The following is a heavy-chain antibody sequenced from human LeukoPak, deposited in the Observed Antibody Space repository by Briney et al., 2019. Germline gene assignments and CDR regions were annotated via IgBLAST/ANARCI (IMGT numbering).Heavy chain of an antibody. CDR2: IYSGGST. CDR1: GFTVSSNY. CDR3: ARDAQIAVAGTLDY. D-gene: IGHD6-19*01. V-gene: IGHV3-66*01. Sequence: GGSLRLPCAASGFTVSSNYMSWVRQAPGKGLEWVSTIYSGGSTYYADSVRGRFTISRDNSKNTLYLQMNSLRAEDTAVYYCARDAQIAVAGTLDYWGQGTLVTVSS. J-gene: IGHJ4*02.